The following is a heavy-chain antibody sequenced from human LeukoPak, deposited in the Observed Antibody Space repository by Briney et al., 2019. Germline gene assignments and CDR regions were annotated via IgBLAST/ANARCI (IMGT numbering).Heavy chain of an antibody. CDR1: GGSISSGDYY. CDR3: AGEPLNNYGDYVFKMLDP. Sequence: SETLSLTCTVSGGSISSGDYYWSWIRQPPGNGLEWIGYIYYSGSTYYNPSLKSRVTISVDTSKNQFSLKLSSVTAADTAVYYCAGEPLNNYGDYVFKMLDPWGQGTLVTVSS. D-gene: IGHD4-17*01. J-gene: IGHJ5*02. V-gene: IGHV4-30-4*08. CDR2: IYYSGST.